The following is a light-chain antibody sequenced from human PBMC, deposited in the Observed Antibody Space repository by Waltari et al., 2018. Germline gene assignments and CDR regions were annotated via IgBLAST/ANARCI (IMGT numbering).Light chain of an antibody. CDR3: QQYQNWPRT. CDR2: GAS. J-gene: IGKJ1*01. CDR1: EFISRN. Sequence: EIVMTQSPAILSVPPGEAATLSCTASEFISRNLAWYQHIPGQPPRLLIYGASNRAAGIPPRFSGSGSGTEFTLTISSLKSEDFALYYCQQYQNWPRTFGQGTKVEIK. V-gene: IGKV3-15*01.